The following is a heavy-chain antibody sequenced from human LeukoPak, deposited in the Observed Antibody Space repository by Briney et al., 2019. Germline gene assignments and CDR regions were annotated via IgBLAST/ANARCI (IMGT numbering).Heavy chain of an antibody. CDR3: TGSWGGAFDI. CDR2: IIPIFGTA. V-gene: IGHV1-69*05. J-gene: IGHJ3*02. D-gene: IGHD3-16*01. CDR1: GGTFSSYA. Sequence: VASVKVSCKASGGTFSSYAISWVRQAPGQALEWMGRIIPIFGTANYAQKFQGRVTITTDESTSTAYMELSSLRSEDTAVYYCTGSWGGAFDIWGQGTMVTVSS.